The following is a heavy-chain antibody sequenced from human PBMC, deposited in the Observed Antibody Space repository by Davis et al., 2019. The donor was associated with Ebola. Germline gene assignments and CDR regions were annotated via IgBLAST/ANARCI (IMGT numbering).Heavy chain of an antibody. CDR3: ARQGGYYYDSSGYYRLYYFDY. CDR2: IYYSGST. J-gene: IGHJ4*02. V-gene: IGHV4-39*01. Sequence: SETLSLTCTVSGGSISSSSYYWGWIRQPPGKGLEWIGSIYYSGSTYYNPSLKSRVTISVDTSKNQFSLKLSSVTAADTAVYYCARQGGYYYDSSGYYRLYYFDYWGLGTLVTVSS. D-gene: IGHD3-22*01. CDR1: GGSISSSSYY.